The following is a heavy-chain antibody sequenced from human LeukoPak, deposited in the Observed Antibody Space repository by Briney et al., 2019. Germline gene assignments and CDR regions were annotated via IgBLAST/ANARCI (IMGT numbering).Heavy chain of an antibody. CDR2: ISGSGGST. J-gene: IGHJ3*01. CDR3: AKKGISATPDDAFDF. V-gene: IGHV3-23*01. D-gene: IGHD2-15*01. CDR1: GFTFSSYA. Sequence: GGSLRPSCAASGFTFSSYAMSWVRQAPGKGLEWVSGISGSGGSTYYADSVKGRFTISRDNSKNTLYLQMNSLRAEDTAVYYCAKKGISATPDDAFDFWGQGTMVTVSS.